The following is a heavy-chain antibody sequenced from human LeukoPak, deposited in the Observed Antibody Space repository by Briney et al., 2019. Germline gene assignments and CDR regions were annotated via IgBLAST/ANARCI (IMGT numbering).Heavy chain of an antibody. CDR1: GFTFSDFW. Sequence: GGSLRLSCAVSGFTFSDFWMSWVRQAPGRGLEWVANIHPEGNEKYHVESVKGRFTISRDNAKNPLFLQMNGLSVEGTAVYYCARGDAFSRPHWGQGTLVTVSS. CDR3: ARGDAFSRPH. CDR2: IHPEGNEK. J-gene: IGHJ4*02. V-gene: IGHV3-7*04.